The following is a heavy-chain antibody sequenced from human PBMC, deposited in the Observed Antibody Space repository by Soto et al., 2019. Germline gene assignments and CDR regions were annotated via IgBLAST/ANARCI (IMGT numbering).Heavy chain of an antibody. D-gene: IGHD3-22*01. CDR2: IWYDGSNK. CDR3: ARTPFGYYSLDY. J-gene: IGHJ4*02. Sequence: QVQLVESGGGVVQPGRSLRLSCAASGFTFSSYGMHWVRQAPGKGLEWVAVIWYDGSNKYYADSVKGRFTIPRDNSKNTLYLQMNSLRAEDTAVYYCARTPFGYYSLDYWGQGTLVTVSS. V-gene: IGHV3-33*01. CDR1: GFTFSSYG.